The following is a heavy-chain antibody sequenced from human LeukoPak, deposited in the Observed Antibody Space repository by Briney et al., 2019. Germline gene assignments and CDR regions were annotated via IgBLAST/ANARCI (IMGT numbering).Heavy chain of an antibody. D-gene: IGHD6-6*01. CDR2: IYYSGST. CDR1: GVSISSSSYY. CDR3: ARSTFQQLDQNTPGDFDY. Sequence: SETLSLTCTVSGVSISSSSYYWGGIRQPPGKGLEWIGSIYYSGSTYYNPSLKSRVTISVDTSKNQVSLKLSSVTAADTAVYYCARSTFQQLDQNTPGDFDYWGQGTLVTVSS. V-gene: IGHV4-39*07. J-gene: IGHJ4*02.